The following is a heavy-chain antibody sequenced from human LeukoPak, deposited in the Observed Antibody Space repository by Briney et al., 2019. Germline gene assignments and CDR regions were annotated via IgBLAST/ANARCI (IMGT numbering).Heavy chain of an antibody. CDR1: GGSFSGYY. V-gene: IGHV4-34*01. CDR2: INHSGST. J-gene: IGHJ6*02. Sequence: SETLSLTCAVYGGSFSGYYWSWLRQPPGKGLEWVGEINHSGSTNYNPSLKSRVTISVDTSKNQFSLKLSSVTAADTAVYYCARGDIVVVPAAIGRVGYYYYYGMDVWGQGTTVTVSS. CDR3: ARGDIVVVPAAIGRVGYYYYYGMDV. D-gene: IGHD2-2*01.